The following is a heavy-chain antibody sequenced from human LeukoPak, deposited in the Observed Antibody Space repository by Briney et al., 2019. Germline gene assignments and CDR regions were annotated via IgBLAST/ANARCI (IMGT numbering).Heavy chain of an antibody. V-gene: IGHV3-48*01. D-gene: IGHD2-21*02. J-gene: IGHJ4*02. CDR3: AKRTAQGGIDY. Sequence: PGGSLRLSCAASGFTLSSYSMNWVRQAPGKGLEWVSYISSSSSTIYYADSVKGRFTISRDNAKNSLYLQMNSLRAEDTAAYYCAKRTAQGGIDYWGQGTLVTVSS. CDR1: GFTLSSYS. CDR2: ISSSSSTI.